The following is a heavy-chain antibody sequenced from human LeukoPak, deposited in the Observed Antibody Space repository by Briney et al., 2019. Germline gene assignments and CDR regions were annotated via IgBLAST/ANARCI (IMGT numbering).Heavy chain of an antibody. J-gene: IGHJ4*02. CDR1: GYTFTSYY. CDR3: ARDSRTTVTTNHYYFDY. Sequence: ASVTVPCKASGYTFTSYYMHWVRQAPGQGLEWMGIINPSGGSTSYAQKFQGRVTMTRDTSTSTVYMELSSLRSEDTAVYYCARDSRTTVTTNHYYFDYWGQGTLVTVSS. D-gene: IGHD4-17*01. V-gene: IGHV1-46*01. CDR2: INPSGGST.